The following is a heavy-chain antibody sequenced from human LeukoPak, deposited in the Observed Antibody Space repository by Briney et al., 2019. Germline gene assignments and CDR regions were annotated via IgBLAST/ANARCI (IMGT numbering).Heavy chain of an antibody. CDR1: GGSISSYY. CDR2: IYYSGST. J-gene: IGHJ6*03. V-gene: IGHV4-59*01. D-gene: IGHD2-15*01. CDR3: ARRLYCSGGSFPIPYYYYYMDV. Sequence: PSETLSLXCTVSGGSISSYYWSWTRQPPGKGLEWIGYIYYSGSTNYNPSLKSRVTISVDTSKNQFSLKLSSVTAADTAVYYCARRLYCSGGSFPIPYYYYYMDVWGKGTTVTVSS.